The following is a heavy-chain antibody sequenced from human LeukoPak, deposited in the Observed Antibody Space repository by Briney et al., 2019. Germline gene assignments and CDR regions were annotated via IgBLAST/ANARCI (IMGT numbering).Heavy chain of an antibody. J-gene: IGHJ1*01. Sequence: PGGSLRLSSAASGVTFSSYGMSWVRQAPGKGLEWVSAIGGSGVSTYYADSVKGRFTISRDNSKNTLYLQMNSLRAEDTAVYYCAKEYDYDSRTGYFQHWGQGTLVTVSS. D-gene: IGHD3-22*01. CDR1: GVTFSSYG. V-gene: IGHV3-23*01. CDR2: IGGSGVST. CDR3: AKEYDYDSRTGYFQH.